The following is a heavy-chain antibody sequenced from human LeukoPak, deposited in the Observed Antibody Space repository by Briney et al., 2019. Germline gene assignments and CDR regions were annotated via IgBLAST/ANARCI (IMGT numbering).Heavy chain of an antibody. Sequence: ASVKVSCKASGYTFTSYAMHWVRQAPGQRLEWMGWINAGNGNTKYSQKFQGRVTFTRDTSASTGYMELSGLISEDTAVYYCANAMVAGGFQYFRHWGQGTLVTVSS. CDR2: INAGNGNT. D-gene: IGHD6-19*01. J-gene: IGHJ1*01. V-gene: IGHV1-3*01. CDR3: ANAMVAGGFQYFRH. CDR1: GYTFTSYA.